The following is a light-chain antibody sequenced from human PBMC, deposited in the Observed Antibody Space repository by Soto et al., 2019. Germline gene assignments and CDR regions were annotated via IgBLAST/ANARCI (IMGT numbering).Light chain of an antibody. V-gene: IGKV1-6*01. CDR2: EAS. Sequence: AIQVTQSPSSLSASVGDRVTISCRASQGIGNDLGWYQQKPGKAPKLLIYEASTLKTRVASRFSGSGSGTDFTLTISSLQPEDFATYYCLQDYVYPWTCGQGTKVEVK. J-gene: IGKJ1*01. CDR1: QGIGND. CDR3: LQDYVYPWT.